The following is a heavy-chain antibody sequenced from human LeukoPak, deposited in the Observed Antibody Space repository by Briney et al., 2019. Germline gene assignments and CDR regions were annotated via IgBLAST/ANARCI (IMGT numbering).Heavy chain of an antibody. J-gene: IGHJ4*02. Sequence: ASVKVSCKTSGYTFIDYWIHWVRQAPGQGLEWMGRININSGGINYAQKFQGRVTMTRATSISTAYMELSRLRSDDTAVYYRARDRDGGVGTMDYWGQGTLVPVSS. V-gene: IGHV1-2*06. D-gene: IGHD3-3*01. CDR2: ININSGGI. CDR1: GYTFIDYW. CDR3: ARDRDGGVGTMDY.